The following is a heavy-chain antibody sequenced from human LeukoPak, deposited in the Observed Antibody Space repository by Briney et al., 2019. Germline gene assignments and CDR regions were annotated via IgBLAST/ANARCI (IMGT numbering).Heavy chain of an antibody. Sequence: PSETLSLTCTVSGGSISSYYWSWIRQPPGKGLEWIGYIYYSGSTNYNPSLKSRVTISVDTSKNQFSLKLSSVTAADTAVYYCAREYSSSWYPGSWFDPWGQGTLVTVSS. CDR2: IYYSGST. CDR3: AREYSSSWYPGSWFDP. CDR1: GGSISSYY. D-gene: IGHD6-13*01. J-gene: IGHJ5*02. V-gene: IGHV4-59*01.